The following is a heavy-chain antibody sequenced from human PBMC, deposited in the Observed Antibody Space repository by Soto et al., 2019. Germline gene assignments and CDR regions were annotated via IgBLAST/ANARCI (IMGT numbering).Heavy chain of an antibody. CDR2: IRNKANTYTT. V-gene: IGHV3-72*01. CDR3: ARDLLVAQKAGAFDI. D-gene: IGHD6-19*01. Sequence: EVQLVESGGGLVQPGGSLRLSCAASGFTFSDHFMDWVRQAPGKGLEWVGRIRNKANTYTTEYAASVKGRFTISRDDSKKSLYLQMKRLKSEDTAVYYCARDLLVAQKAGAFDIWGQGTMVTVSS. CDR1: GFTFSDHF. J-gene: IGHJ3*02.